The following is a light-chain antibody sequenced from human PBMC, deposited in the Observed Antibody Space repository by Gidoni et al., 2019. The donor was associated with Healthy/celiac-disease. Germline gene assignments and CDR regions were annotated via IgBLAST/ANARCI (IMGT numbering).Light chain of an antibody. CDR1: QSVSSY. J-gene: IGKJ4*01. CDR3: QQRSNWPPGLT. Sequence: EIVLTQSPATLSLSPGERANLSCRASQSVSSYLAWYQQKPGQAPRLLIYDASNRAPGIPARFSGSGSGTDFTLTISSLEPEDFAVYYCQQRSNWPPGLTFGGGTKVEIK. V-gene: IGKV3-11*01. CDR2: DAS.